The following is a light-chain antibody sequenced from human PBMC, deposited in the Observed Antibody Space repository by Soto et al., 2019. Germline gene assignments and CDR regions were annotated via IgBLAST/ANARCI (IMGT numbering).Light chain of an antibody. CDR1: QSISIW. CDR3: QHYNDYSWT. CDR2: KTS. Sequence: DIHMTQSPSTLSASVGDRVTITCRASQSISIWLAWYQQKPGKAPNLLIYKTSSLASGVPSRFSGSGSGTEFTLTSSSLQPDDFATYYCQHYNDYSWTFGQGTKMEIK. V-gene: IGKV1-5*03. J-gene: IGKJ1*01.